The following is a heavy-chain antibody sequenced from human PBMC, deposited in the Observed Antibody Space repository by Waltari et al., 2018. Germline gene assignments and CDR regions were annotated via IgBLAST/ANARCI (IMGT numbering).Heavy chain of an antibody. Sequence: QLQLQESGPGLLKPSETLSLTCHVSDGSITSASWCSWIRQSPGKGLEWIGEIFPSGSTNYNPSLESRVTISQDYSKNQFSLKLNSVTAADTAVYYCAGGSSMQQLMRYWGQGILVTVSS. CDR3: AGGSSMQQLMRY. CDR1: DGSITSASW. J-gene: IGHJ4*02. CDR2: IFPSGST. V-gene: IGHV4-4*02. D-gene: IGHD6-13*01.